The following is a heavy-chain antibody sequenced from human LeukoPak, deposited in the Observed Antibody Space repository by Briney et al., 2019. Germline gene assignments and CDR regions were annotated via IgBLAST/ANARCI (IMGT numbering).Heavy chain of an antibody. CDR3: AREPSTFGQYGMDV. CDR2: ISYDGSNK. J-gene: IGHJ6*02. D-gene: IGHD3-10*01. V-gene: IGHV3-30-3*01. CDR1: GFTFDDYA. Sequence: GGSLRLSCAASGFTFDDYAMHWVRQAPGKGLEWVAVISYDGSNKYYADSVKGRFTISRDNSKNTLYLQMNSLRAEDTAVYYCAREPSTFGQYGMDVWGQGTTVTVSS.